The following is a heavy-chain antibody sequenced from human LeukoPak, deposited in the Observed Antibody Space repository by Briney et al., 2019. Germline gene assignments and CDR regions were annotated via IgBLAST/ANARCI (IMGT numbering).Heavy chain of an antibody. D-gene: IGHD1-14*01. CDR1: GFTFSSYA. V-gene: IGHV3-23*01. J-gene: IGHJ4*02. CDR2: ISGSGGST. Sequence: GGSLRLSCAASGFTFSSYAMSWVRQAPGKGLEWVSAISGSGGSTHYADSVKGRFTISRDNSKNTLYLQMNSLRAEDTAVYYCTRDFVEPYYFDSWGQGSLVTVSS. CDR3: TRDFVEPYYFDS.